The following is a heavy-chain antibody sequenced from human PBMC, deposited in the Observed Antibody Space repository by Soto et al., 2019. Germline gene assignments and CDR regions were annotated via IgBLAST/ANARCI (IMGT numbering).Heavy chain of an antibody. D-gene: IGHD2-15*01. Sequence: EVQLVESGGGLVQPGGSLRLSCAASGFTFSSYWMHWVRQAPGKGLVWVSRINSDGSSTSYADSVKGRFTSSRDNAKNTLYLQKNSLRAEDTAVYYCVRTSLVVAAATREDYWGQGTLVTVSS. V-gene: IGHV3-74*01. J-gene: IGHJ4*02. CDR2: INSDGSST. CDR1: GFTFSSYW. CDR3: VRTSLVVAAATREDY.